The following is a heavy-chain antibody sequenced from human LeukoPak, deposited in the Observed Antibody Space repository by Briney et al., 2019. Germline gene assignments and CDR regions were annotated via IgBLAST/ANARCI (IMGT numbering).Heavy chain of an antibody. CDR3: ARGIALPGILGFDC. D-gene: IGHD6-19*01. CDR2: IGRDNKP. J-gene: IGHJ4*02. CDR1: GFTFSGYA. V-gene: IGHV3-69-1*02. Sequence: GGSLRLSCEASGFTFSGYAMTWVRQAPGKGLVWVSSIGRDNKPHYSESVKGWVAISRDNAKNSLYLQMTSLRAEDTAVYYCARGIALPGILGFDCWGQGTLVTVSS.